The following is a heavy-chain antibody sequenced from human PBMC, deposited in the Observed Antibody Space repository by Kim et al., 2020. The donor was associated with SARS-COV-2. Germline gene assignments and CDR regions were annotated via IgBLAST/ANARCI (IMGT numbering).Heavy chain of an antibody. J-gene: IGHJ4*02. CDR2: ISSSSSYI. CDR1: GFTFSSYS. CDR3: ARDVAGTYGGNQHDY. Sequence: GGSLRLSCAASGFTFSSYSMNWVRQAPGKGLEWVSSISSSSSYIYYADSVKGRFTISRDNAKNSLYLQMNSLRAEHTAVYYCARDVAGTYGGNQHDYWGQGTLVTVSS. V-gene: IGHV3-21*01. D-gene: IGHD2-15*01.